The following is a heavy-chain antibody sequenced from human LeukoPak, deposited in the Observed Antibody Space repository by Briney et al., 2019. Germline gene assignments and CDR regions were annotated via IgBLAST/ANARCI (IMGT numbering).Heavy chain of an antibody. D-gene: IGHD2-2*01. Sequence: PSETLSLTCTVSGGSISSYYWSWIRQPPRKGLEWIGYIYYSGSTNYNPSLKSRVTISVNTSKNQFSLKLSSVTAADTAVYYCAMTYCSSTSCYLDYWGQGTLVTVSS. CDR3: AMTYCSSTSCYLDY. J-gene: IGHJ4*02. V-gene: IGHV4-59*01. CDR1: GGSISSYY. CDR2: IYYSGST.